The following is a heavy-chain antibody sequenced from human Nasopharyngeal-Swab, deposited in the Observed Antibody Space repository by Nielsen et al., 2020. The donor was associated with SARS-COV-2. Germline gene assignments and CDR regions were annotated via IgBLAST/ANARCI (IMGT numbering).Heavy chain of an antibody. D-gene: IGHD5-18*01. CDR3: ATTAGGYSYAS. V-gene: IGHV3-74*01. CDR2: IKSDESST. CDR1: GFTVSLYW. Sequence: GESLKISCAASGFTVSLYWMHWVRQAPGKGLEWVSRIKSDESSTAYADSVKGRFIISRNNAENTYSLRLNSLRAEDTAVYYCATTAGGYSYASWGQGTLVTVSS. J-gene: IGHJ5*02.